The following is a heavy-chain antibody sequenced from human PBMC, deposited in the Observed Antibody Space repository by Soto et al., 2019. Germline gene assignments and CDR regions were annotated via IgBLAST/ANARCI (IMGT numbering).Heavy chain of an antibody. J-gene: IGHJ6*02. CDR1: GFTFSSYG. CDR3: GKGSAATNYFYYATDV. CDR2: IWYDGSNK. Sequence: GGSLRLSCAASGFTFSSYGMHWVRQAPGKGLEWVAVIWYDGSNKYYADSVKGRFTISRDNSKKTLYLQMNSLRGEDTAVYYCGKGSAATNYFYYATDVWGQGTTVTVSS. V-gene: IGHV3-33*06. D-gene: IGHD2-15*01.